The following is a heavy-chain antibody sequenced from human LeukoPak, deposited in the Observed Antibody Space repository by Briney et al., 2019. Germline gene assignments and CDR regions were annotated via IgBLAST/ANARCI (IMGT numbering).Heavy chain of an antibody. CDR3: ARAMLGYCSSTSCYGWYYFDY. D-gene: IGHD2-2*01. Sequence: ASVKVSCKASGYSFTNYYMHWVRQAPGQGLEWMGVINPSGGSTSYAQKFQGRVTMTRDTFTSTVYMEPSSLRSEDTAVYYCARAMLGYCSSTSCYGWYYFDYWGQGTLVTVSS. CDR1: GYSFTNYY. J-gene: IGHJ4*02. V-gene: IGHV1-46*01. CDR2: INPSGGST.